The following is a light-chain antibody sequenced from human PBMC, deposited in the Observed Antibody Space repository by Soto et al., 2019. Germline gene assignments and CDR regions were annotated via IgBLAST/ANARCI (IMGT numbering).Light chain of an antibody. J-gene: IGKJ5*01. CDR1: ESVSTY. CDR3: QHADSFPLIT. CDR2: DAS. Sequence: EIVLTQSPATLSLSPGERATLSCRASESVSTYLAWYQQKPGQAPRLLMYDASTRATGIPARFSGSGSGTDFTLTISSLQPEDFATYYCQHADSFPLITFGQGTRLEIK. V-gene: IGKV3-11*01.